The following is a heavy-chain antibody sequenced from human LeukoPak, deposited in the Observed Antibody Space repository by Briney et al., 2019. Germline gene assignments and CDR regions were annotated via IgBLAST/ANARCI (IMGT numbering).Heavy chain of an antibody. CDR3: ARSSNIYDFWSGYYGYYYYMDV. D-gene: IGHD3-3*01. CDR1: GYTFTSYD. V-gene: IGHV1-8*01. CDR2: MNPNSGNT. Sequence: ASVKVSCKASGYTFTSYDINWVRQATGQGLEWMGWMNPNSGNTGYAQKFQGRVTMTRNTSISTAYMELSSLRSEDTAVYYCARSSNIYDFWSGYYGYYYYMDVWGKGTTVTVSS. J-gene: IGHJ6*03.